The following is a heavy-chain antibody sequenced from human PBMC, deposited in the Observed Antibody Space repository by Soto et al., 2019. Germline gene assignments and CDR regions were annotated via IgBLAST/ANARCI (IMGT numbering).Heavy chain of an antibody. CDR3: ARDKRDLRFLEWSYYFGY. J-gene: IGHJ4*02. CDR1: GFTFSTYA. Sequence: QVQLVESGGGVVQPGRSLRLSCAASGFTFSTYAMHWVRQAPGKGLEWVAVISYDGSNKYYADSMKGRFTISRDNSKNTLYLQMNSLRAEDTAVYYCARDKRDLRFLEWSYYFGYWGQGTLVTVSS. CDR2: ISYDGSNK. V-gene: IGHV3-30-3*01. D-gene: IGHD3-3*01.